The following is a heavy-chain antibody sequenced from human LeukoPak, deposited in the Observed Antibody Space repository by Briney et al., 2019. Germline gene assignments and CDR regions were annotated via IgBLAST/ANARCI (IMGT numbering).Heavy chain of an antibody. CDR3: AREAATYNYGPGSYYLDY. D-gene: IGHD3-10*01. Sequence: GGSLRLSCAASGFTFSSYVMNWVRQAPGKGLEWVSYIGSSGSTIFYADSVKGRFTISRDNAKNSLYLQMNSLRAEDTAVYYCAREAATYNYGPGSYYLDYWGQGTLVTVSS. CDR2: IGSSGSTI. CDR1: GFTFSSYV. V-gene: IGHV3-48*03. J-gene: IGHJ4*02.